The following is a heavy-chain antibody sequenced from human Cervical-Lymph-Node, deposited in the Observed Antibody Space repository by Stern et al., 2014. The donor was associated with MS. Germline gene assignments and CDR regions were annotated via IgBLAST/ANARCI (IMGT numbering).Heavy chain of an antibody. J-gene: IGHJ4*02. CDR1: EFTFINYA. D-gene: IGHD6-25*01. CDR3: AKTASRRGYDFDY. CDR2: ISYDGTKM. V-gene: IGHV3-30*18. Sequence: VQLVESGGGVVQPGRSLRLSCAASEFTFINYAMHWVRQAPGKGLEWVAVISYDGTKMYYADSLKGRFTISRDNSNNTLYLQMNSPRPEDTAVYYCAKTASRRGYDFDYWGQGTLVTVSS.